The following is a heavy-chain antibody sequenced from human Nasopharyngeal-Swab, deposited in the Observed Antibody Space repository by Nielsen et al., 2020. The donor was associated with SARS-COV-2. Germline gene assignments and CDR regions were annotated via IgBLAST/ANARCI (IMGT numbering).Heavy chain of an antibody. CDR2: FDPEDGET. CDR3: ATSLPLAAAFSFDY. CDR1: GYTLTELS. J-gene: IGHJ4*02. Sequence: ASVKVSCKVSGYTLTELSMHWVRQAPGKGLEWMGGFDPEDGETIYAQKIQGRVTMTEDTSTDTAYMELSSLRSEDTAVYYCATSLPLAAAFSFDYWGQGTLVTVSS. V-gene: IGHV1-24*01. D-gene: IGHD6-13*01.